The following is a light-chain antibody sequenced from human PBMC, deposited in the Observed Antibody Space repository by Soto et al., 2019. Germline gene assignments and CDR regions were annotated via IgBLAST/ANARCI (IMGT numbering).Light chain of an antibody. J-gene: IGLJ3*02. Sequence: QSALTQPASVSGSPGQSITISCTGTSNDIGSYNRVSWYQQHPGKVPKVMIYEVSKRPSGVSSRFSGSKSGNTASLTISGLQAEDEADYYCCSFASGATSWVFGGGTKLTVL. CDR1: SNDIGSYNR. V-gene: IGLV2-23*02. CDR2: EVS. CDR3: CSFASGATSWV.